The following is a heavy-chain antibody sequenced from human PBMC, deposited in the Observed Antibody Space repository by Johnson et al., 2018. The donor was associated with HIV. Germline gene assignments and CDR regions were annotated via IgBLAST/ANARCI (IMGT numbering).Heavy chain of an antibody. CDR1: GFTFSSYD. CDR3: ARGYYYDSSGSDDAFDI. D-gene: IGHD3-22*01. CDR2: IGSVGDT. V-gene: IGHV3-13*01. J-gene: IGHJ3*02. Sequence: VQLVESGGGLVQPGRSLRLSCAASGFTFSSYDMHWVRQATGKGLEWVSVIGSVGDTNSPGSVKGRFTIPRDNAKNSLYLQMNSLRAEDTAVYYCARGYYYDSSGSDDAFDIWGQGTTVTVSS.